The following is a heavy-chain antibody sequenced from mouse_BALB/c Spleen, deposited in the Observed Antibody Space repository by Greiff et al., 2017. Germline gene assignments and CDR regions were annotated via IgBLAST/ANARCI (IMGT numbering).Heavy chain of an antibody. CDR1: GFTFSSFG. CDR3: ARDGRYDALYAMDY. CDR2: ISSGSSTI. J-gene: IGHJ4*01. V-gene: IGHV5-17*02. D-gene: IGHD2-14*01. Sequence: EVHLVESGGGLVQPGGSRKLSCAASGFTFSSFGMHWVRQAPEKGLEWVAYISSGSSTIYYADTVKGRFTISRDNPKNTLFLQMTSLRSEDTAMYYCARDGRYDALYAMDYWGQGTSVTVSS.